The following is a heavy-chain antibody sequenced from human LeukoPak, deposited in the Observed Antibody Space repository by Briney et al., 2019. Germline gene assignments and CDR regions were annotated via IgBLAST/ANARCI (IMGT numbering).Heavy chain of an antibody. J-gene: IGHJ4*02. CDR2: ISGSGGST. D-gene: IGHD3-22*01. CDR3: AKCSGSSGFYCVLDY. V-gene: IGHV3-23*01. CDR1: GFTFSSFV. Sequence: GGSLRLSCAASGFTFSSFVMNWVRQAPGKGLEWVSAISGSGGSTFYADSVKGRFTISRDNSKNTLYLQMNSLRAEDTAVYYCAKCSGSSGFYCVLDYWGQGTLITVSS.